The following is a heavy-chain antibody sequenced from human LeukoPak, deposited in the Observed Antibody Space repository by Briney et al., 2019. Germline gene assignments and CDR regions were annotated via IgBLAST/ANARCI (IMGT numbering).Heavy chain of an antibody. Sequence: GGSLRLSCAASGFTFSSYGMHWVRQAPGKGLEWVAFIRYDGSNKYYADSVKGRFTISRDNSKNTLYLQMNSLRAEDTAVYYCAKDNPTIFGVVIKGQFANAFDIWGQGTMVTVSS. D-gene: IGHD3-3*01. CDR3: AKDNPTIFGVVIKGQFANAFDI. CDR1: GFTFSSYG. J-gene: IGHJ3*02. V-gene: IGHV3-30*02. CDR2: IRYDGSNK.